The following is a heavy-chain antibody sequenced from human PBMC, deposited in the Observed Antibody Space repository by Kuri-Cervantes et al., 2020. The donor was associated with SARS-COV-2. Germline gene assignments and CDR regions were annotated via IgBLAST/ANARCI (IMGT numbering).Heavy chain of an antibody. V-gene: IGHV1-69*05. Sequence: SVKVSCKASGHTFTGYYMHWVRQAPGQGLEWMGGIIPIFGTANYAQKFQGRVTITTDESTSTAYMELSSLRSEDTAVYYCASGYSSGSHYYYYMDVWGKGTTVTVSS. J-gene: IGHJ6*03. D-gene: IGHD6-19*01. CDR1: GHTFTGYY. CDR3: ASGYSSGSHYYYYMDV. CDR2: IIPIFGTA.